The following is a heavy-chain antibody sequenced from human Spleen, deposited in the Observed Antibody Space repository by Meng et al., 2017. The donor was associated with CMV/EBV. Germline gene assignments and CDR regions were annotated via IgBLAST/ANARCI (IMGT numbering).Heavy chain of an antibody. D-gene: IGHD2-21*01. CDR1: GYTFTGYY. V-gene: IGHV1-2*02. Sequence: ASVMVSCKASGYTFTGYYMHWVRQAPGQGLEWMGWINPNSGGTHYTQKFQGRVTMTRDTSISTAYMEVTRLRSDDTAVYYCARVVLAYCGGDCSWDYWGQGTLVTVSS. CDR2: INPNSGGT. J-gene: IGHJ4*02. CDR3: ARVVLAYCGGDCSWDY.